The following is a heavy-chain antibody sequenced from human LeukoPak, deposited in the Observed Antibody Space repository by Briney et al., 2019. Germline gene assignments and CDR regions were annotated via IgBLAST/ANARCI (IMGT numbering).Heavy chain of an antibody. CDR1: GYTFTSYG. J-gene: IGHJ5*02. D-gene: IGHD4-17*01. CDR3: ARDLGGDSGWFDP. Sequence: ASVKVSCKLSGYTFTSYGLSWVRQAPGQGLEWMGWISAYNGNTKYAQNLQGRLTMTTDTSTSTAYMELRSLRSDDTAVYYCARDLGGDSGWFDPWGQGTLVTVSS. V-gene: IGHV1-18*01. CDR2: ISAYNGNT.